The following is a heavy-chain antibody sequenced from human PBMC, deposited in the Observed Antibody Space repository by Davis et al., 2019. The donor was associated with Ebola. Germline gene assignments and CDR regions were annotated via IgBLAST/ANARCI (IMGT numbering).Heavy chain of an antibody. D-gene: IGHD3-3*01. J-gene: IGHJ4*02. V-gene: IGHV4-31*03. CDR1: GGSISSGGYY. Sequence: MPSETLSLTCTVSGGSISSGGYYWSWIRQHPGKGLEWIGYIYYSGSTYYNPSLKSRVTISVDTSKNQFSLKLSSVTAADTAVYYYARYEWYSFDYWGQGTLVTVSS. CDR2: IYYSGST. CDR3: ARYEWYSFDY.